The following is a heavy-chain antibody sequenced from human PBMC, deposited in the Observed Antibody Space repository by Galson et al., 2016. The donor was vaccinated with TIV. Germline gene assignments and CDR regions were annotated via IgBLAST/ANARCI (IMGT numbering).Heavy chain of an antibody. Sequence: SLRLSCAASGFTFNVYSMNWVRQAPGKGLEWVSHISSSSSTTYYADSVKGRFTISRDNAKNSLYLQMNSLRAEDTAVYFCTRDSSSSSSRNLDYWGQGTMVTVSS. D-gene: IGHD6-6*01. CDR1: GFTFNVYS. V-gene: IGHV3-48*01. CDR2: ISSSSSTT. J-gene: IGHJ4*02. CDR3: TRDSSSSSSRNLDY.